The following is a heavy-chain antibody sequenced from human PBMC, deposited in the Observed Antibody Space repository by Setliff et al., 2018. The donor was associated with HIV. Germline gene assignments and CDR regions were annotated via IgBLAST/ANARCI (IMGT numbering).Heavy chain of an antibody. CDR1: GGSISSHY. J-gene: IGHJ4*02. V-gene: IGHV4-59*11. Sequence: PSETLSLTCTVSGGSISSHYWSWIRQPPGKGLEWVGLIYYTGIPTYNPSLKSRVTISLDMSKNQFSLRLSSVTAADTAVYYCARDSGYSFGFNYFDYWGQGTLVTVSS. CDR2: IYYTGIP. D-gene: IGHD5-18*01. CDR3: ARDSGYSFGFNYFDY.